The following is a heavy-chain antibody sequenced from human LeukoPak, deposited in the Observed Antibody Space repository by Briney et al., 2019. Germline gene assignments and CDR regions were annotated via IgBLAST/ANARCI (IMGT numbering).Heavy chain of an antibody. CDR3: ARHVGRYYFDY. V-gene: IGHV4-59*08. J-gene: IGHJ4*02. Sequence: SETLSLTCTVSGGSISSYYWSWIRQPPGKGLEWIGYIYYSGSTNYNPSLKSRVTISVDTSKNQFSLKLSSVTAADTAVYYCARHVGRYYFDYWGQGTLVTVSS. CDR1: GGSISSYY. CDR2: IYYSGST.